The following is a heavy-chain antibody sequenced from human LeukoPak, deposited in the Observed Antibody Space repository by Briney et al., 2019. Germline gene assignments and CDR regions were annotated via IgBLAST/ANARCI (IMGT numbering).Heavy chain of an antibody. J-gene: IGHJ4*02. CDR3: AKSATYYYGSGTYYNVPIDY. D-gene: IGHD3-10*01. V-gene: IGHV3-30*02. Sequence: GGSLRLSCAASGFAFSGYGMHWVRQAPGKGLEWVTFIRYDGSNKYYADSVKGRFTISRDNSKNTVYLQMNSLRAEDTAVYYCAKSATYYYGSGTYYNVPIDYWGQGTLVTVSS. CDR1: GFAFSGYG. CDR2: IRYDGSNK.